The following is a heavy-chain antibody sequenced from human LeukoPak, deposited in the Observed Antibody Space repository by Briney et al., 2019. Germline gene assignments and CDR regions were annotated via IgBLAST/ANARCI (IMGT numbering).Heavy chain of an antibody. CDR3: ARDGGSRDGYNPGY. D-gene: IGHD5-24*01. V-gene: IGHV3-66*01. CDR2: IHSGGST. Sequence: GGSLRLSCAAPGFTVSSNYMSWVRQAPGKGLEWVSVIHSGGSTYYADSVKGRFTISRDNSKNTLYLQMNSLRAEDTAVYYCARDGGSRDGYNPGYWGQGTLVTVSS. CDR1: GFTVSSNY. J-gene: IGHJ4*02.